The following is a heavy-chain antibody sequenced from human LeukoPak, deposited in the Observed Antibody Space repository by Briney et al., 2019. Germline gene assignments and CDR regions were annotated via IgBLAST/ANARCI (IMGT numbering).Heavy chain of an antibody. J-gene: IGHJ4*02. CDR1: GGTFSSYA. D-gene: IGHD3-22*01. V-gene: IGHV1-69*06. CDR2: IIPIFGTA. CDR3: ARVPPKTTYYYDSSSFDY. Sequence: SVKVSCKASGGTFSSYAISWVRQAPGQGLEWMGGIIPIFGTANYAQKFQGRVTITADKSTSTAYMELSSLRSEDTAVYYCARVPPKTTYYYDSSSFDYWGQGTLVTVSS.